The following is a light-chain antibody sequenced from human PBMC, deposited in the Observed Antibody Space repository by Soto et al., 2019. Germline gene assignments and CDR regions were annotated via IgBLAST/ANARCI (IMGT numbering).Light chain of an antibody. J-gene: IGLJ1*01. CDR1: SSNIGAGYD. CDR3: QSYDISLSGSYV. CDR2: GNS. V-gene: IGLV1-40*01. Sequence: QSVLTQPPSVSGAPGQRVTISCTGSSSNIGAGYDVHWYQQLPGTAPKLLIYGNSNRPSGVPDRFSGSKSGTSASLAITGLQAEDEADYCQSYDISLSGSYVFGTGTKLTVL.